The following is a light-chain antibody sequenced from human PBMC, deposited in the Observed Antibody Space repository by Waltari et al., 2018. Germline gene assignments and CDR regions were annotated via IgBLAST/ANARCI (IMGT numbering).Light chain of an antibody. J-gene: IGLJ3*02. Sequence: QAVLTQPASLSASPGASASLTCTLRSGLHVDPYKLNWYTPSPGSPPQFLVKHRSASTDQRGSGVPSRFSGSKDTSANAAILIISGLQSEDEADYYCMILHDNAVVFGGGTKLTVL. V-gene: IGLV5-45*01. CDR1: SGLHVDPYK. CDR2: HRSASTD. CDR3: MILHDNAVV.